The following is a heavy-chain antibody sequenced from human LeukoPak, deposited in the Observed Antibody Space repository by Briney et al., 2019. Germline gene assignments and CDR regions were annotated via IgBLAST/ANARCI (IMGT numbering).Heavy chain of an antibody. CDR2: IWYDGSNK. J-gene: IGHJ4*02. D-gene: IGHD6-13*01. CDR1: GFTFSSYG. CDR3: ARGSDPKRQLLHFDY. Sequence: PGGSLRLSCAASGFTFSSYGMHWVRQAPGKGLEWVAVIWYDGSNKYYADSVKGRFTISRDNSKNTLYLQMNSLRAEDTAVYYRARGSDPKRQLLHFDYWGQGTLATVSS. V-gene: IGHV3-33*01.